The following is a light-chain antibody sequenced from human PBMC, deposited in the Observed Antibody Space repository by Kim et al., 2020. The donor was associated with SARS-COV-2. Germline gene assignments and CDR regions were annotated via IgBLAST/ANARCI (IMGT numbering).Light chain of an antibody. J-gene: IGLJ3*02. CDR3: SSYTISNTLVV. V-gene: IGLV2-14*03. Sequence: QSITISCTGTSSDIGGYNYVSWYQQHPGKAPKLMIYGVTNRPSGVSNRFSGSKSGNTASLTISGLQAEDEADYYCSSYTISNTLVVFGGGTQLTV. CDR1: SSDIGGYNY. CDR2: GVT.